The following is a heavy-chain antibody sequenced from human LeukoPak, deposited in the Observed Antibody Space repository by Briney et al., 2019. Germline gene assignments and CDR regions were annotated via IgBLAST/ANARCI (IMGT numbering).Heavy chain of an antibody. CDR2: INHSGST. CDR1: GGSFSGYY. D-gene: IGHD3-16*01. Sequence: SETLSLTCAVYGGSFSGYYWSWIRQPPGKGLERIGEINHSGSTNYNPSLKSRVTISVDTSKNRFSLKLSSVTAADTAVYYCASSWGRPQPPFDYWGQGTLVTVSS. CDR3: ASSWGRPQPPFDY. V-gene: IGHV4-34*01. J-gene: IGHJ4*02.